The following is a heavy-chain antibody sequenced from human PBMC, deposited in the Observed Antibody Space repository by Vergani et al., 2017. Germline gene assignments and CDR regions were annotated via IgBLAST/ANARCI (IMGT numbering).Heavy chain of an antibody. CDR2: ISSSSSTI. CDR1: GFTFSSYS. J-gene: IGHJ5*02. Sequence: EVQLVESGGGLVKPGGSLRLSCAASGFTFSSYSMNWVRQAPGKGLEWVSYISSSSSTIYYADSVKGRFTISRDNAKNSLYLQMNSLRAEDTAVYFCARDGETYYDFWSGYYNWFDPWGQGTLVTVSS. D-gene: IGHD3-3*01. CDR3: ARDGETYYDFWSGYYNWFDP. V-gene: IGHV3-21*05.